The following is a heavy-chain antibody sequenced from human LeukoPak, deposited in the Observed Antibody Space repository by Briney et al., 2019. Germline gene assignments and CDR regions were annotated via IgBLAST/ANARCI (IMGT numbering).Heavy chain of an antibody. CDR3: AGLEGGYDLHPFDY. CDR1: GFTFSSYA. D-gene: IGHD5-12*01. J-gene: IGHJ4*02. Sequence: GGSLRLSCAAPGFTFSSYAMSWVRQAPGKGLEWVSAISGSGGSTYYADSVKGRFTISRGNSKNTLYLQMNSLRAEDTAVYYCAGLEGGYDLHPFDYWGQGTLVTVSS. CDR2: ISGSGGST. V-gene: IGHV3-23*01.